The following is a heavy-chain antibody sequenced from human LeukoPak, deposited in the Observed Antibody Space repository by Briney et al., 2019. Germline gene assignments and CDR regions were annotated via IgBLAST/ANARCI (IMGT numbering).Heavy chain of an antibody. CDR2: INHSGST. CDR3: ARVHRIAARSRYYFDY. Sequence: SETLSLTCAVYGGSFSGYYWSWIRQPPGKGLEWIGEINHSGSTSYNPSLKSRVTISVDTSKNQFSQKLSSVTAADTTVYYCARVHRIAARSRYYFDYWGQGTLVTVSS. D-gene: IGHD6-6*01. V-gene: IGHV4-34*01. J-gene: IGHJ4*02. CDR1: GGSFSGYY.